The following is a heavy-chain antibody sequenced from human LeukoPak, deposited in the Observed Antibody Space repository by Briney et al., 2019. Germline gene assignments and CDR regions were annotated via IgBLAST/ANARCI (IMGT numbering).Heavy chain of an antibody. CDR1: GGSISHNY. CDR2: IYYSGST. D-gene: IGHD3-10*01. J-gene: IGHJ3*02. CDR3: ARLLVWSGEEDAFDI. Sequence: SETLSLTCTVSGGSISHNYWSWIRQPPGKGLEWIGYIYYSGSTNYNPSLKSRVTISVDTSKNQFYLNLTSVTAADTAVYYCARLLVWSGEEDAFDIWGQGTMVTVSS. V-gene: IGHV4-59*08.